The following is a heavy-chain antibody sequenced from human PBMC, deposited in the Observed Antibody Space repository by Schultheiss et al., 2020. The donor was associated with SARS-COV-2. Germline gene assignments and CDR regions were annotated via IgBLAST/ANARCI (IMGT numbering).Heavy chain of an antibody. CDR1: GFTFSNYA. D-gene: IGHD3-10*01. Sequence: GGSLRLSCAASGFTFSNYAMSWVRQAPGKGLEWVSTISGSGGTTYYGDSVKGRFTISRDNSKNTLYLQMNSLRAEDTAVYYCARFIPGEKYGVDVWGQGTTVTVSS. CDR3: ARFIPGEKYGVDV. V-gene: IGHV3-23*01. CDR2: ISGSGGTT. J-gene: IGHJ6*02.